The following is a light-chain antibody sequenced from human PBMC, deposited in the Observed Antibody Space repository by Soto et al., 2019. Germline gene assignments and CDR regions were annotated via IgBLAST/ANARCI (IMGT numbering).Light chain of an antibody. J-gene: IGKJ5*01. V-gene: IGKV3-11*01. Sequence: EIVLTQSPATLSLSPGERATLSCRASQSVNTYLAWYQQKPGQPPRLLIYDASTRATGIPASFSGSGSGTDFTVTIRGLEPQDFVVYYCEQGSNSITYGQGTRLDIK. CDR2: DAS. CDR3: EQGSNSIT. CDR1: QSVNTY.